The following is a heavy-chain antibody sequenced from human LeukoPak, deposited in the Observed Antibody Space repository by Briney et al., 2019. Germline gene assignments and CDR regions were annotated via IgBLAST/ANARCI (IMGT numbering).Heavy chain of an antibody. CDR1: GFTFTSYW. V-gene: IGHV3-74*03. Sequence: GGSLRLSCAASGFTFTSYWMHWVRQAPGKGLVWVSRINADGSSTEYADSVKGRFTISRDNSKNTLFLQMNTLRADDTAVYHCARTNPVYGDYDYWGQGTLVTVSS. CDR2: INADGSST. D-gene: IGHD4-17*01. CDR3: ARTNPVYGDYDY. J-gene: IGHJ4*02.